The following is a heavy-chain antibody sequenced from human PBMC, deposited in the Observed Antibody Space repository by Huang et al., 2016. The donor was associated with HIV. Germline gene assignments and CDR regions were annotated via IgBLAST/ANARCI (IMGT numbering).Heavy chain of an antibody. D-gene: IGHD3-16*01. J-gene: IGHJ4*02. CDR1: GGSFSAQI. Sequence: QVQLEQSGPAVRKPGSSVKVSCQASGGSFSAQIISWVRPAPGQRFEWMGGIIPLFRAPAYAQEFKGRVTMTADESTATIYMELNSLTSEDTAVYYCAMSLRYQYDSRSYWGRYFDYWGQGTLVTVSS. CDR2: IIPLFRAP. V-gene: IGHV1-69*01. CDR3: AMSLRYQYDSRSYWGRYFDY.